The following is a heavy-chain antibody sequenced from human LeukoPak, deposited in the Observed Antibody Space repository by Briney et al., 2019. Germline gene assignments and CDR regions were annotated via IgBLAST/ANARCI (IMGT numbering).Heavy chain of an antibody. CDR2: ISAYNGNT. D-gene: IGHD6-13*01. CDR1: GYTFTSYG. CDR3: ARGPRRGNSSWSEVGY. Sequence: GASVKVSCKASGYTFTSYGISWVRQAPGQGLEWMGWISAYNGNTNYAQKLQGRVTMTTDTSTSTAYMELRSLRSDDTAVYYCARGPRRGNSSWSEVGYWGQGTLVTVSS. J-gene: IGHJ4*02. V-gene: IGHV1-18*01.